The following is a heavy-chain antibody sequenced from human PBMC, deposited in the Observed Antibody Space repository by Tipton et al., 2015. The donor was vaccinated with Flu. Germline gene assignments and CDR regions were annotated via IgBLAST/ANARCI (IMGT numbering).Heavy chain of an antibody. CDR1: GFNFDDYA. CDR3: VKDRVKISSSGTFDM. J-gene: IGHJ3*02. D-gene: IGHD6-6*01. Sequence: SLRLSCAASGFNFDDYAMHWVRQVPGKGLEWVSSVSWNSGTKGYADSVKGRFTISRDNAKNSLYMQMNSLRVEDTALYYCVKDRVKISSSGTFDMWGQGTMVTVSS. CDR2: VSWNSGTK. V-gene: IGHV3-9*01.